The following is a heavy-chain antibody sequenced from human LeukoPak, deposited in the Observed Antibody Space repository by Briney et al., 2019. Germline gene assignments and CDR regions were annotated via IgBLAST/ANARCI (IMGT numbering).Heavy chain of an antibody. CDR2: IIPILGIA. CDR1: GGTFSSYA. J-gene: IGHJ5*02. Sequence: GASVKVSCKASGGTFSSYAISWVRQAPGQGLEWMGRIIPILGIANYAQKFQGGVTITADKSTSTAYMELSSLRSEDTAVYYCAFRYYYDSSGYPVAPPRNWFDPWGQGTLVTVSS. D-gene: IGHD3-22*01. V-gene: IGHV1-69*04. CDR3: AFRYYYDSSGYPVAPPRNWFDP.